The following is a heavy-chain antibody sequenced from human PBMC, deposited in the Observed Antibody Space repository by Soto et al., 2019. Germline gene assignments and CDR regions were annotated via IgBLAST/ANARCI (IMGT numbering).Heavy chain of an antibody. V-gene: IGHV1-69*01. CDR3: ARDRVEMATISPYYFDY. CDR1: GGTFSSYA. J-gene: IGHJ4*02. D-gene: IGHD5-12*01. Sequence: QVQLVQSGAEVKKPGSSVKVSCKASGGTFSSYAISWVRQAPGQGLEWMGGIIPIFGTASYAQKFQGRVTITADESTSTAYMELSSLRSEDTAVYYCARDRVEMATISPYYFDYWGQGTLVTVSS. CDR2: IIPIFGTA.